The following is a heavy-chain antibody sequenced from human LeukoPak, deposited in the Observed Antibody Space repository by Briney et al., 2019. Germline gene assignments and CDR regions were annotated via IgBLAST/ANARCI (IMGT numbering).Heavy chain of an antibody. D-gene: IGHD2-21*01. J-gene: IGHJ5*02. CDR3: ARDYNIVVVIATEGFWFDP. V-gene: IGHV3-30*02. CDR1: GFTFSSYG. Sequence: PGGSLRLSCAASGFTFSSYGMHWVRQAPGKGLEWVAFIRYDGSNKYYADSVKGRFTISRDNSKNTLYLQMNSLRAEDTAVYYCARDYNIVVVIATEGFWFDPWGQGTLVTVSS. CDR2: IRYDGSNK.